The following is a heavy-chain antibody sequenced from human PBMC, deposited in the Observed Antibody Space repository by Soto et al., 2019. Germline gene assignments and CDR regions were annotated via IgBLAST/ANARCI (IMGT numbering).Heavy chain of an antibody. V-gene: IGHV3-23*05. CDR3: AKDAVYNDGLWLMDH. CDR1: GLPHSNFA. J-gene: IGHJ4*02. CDR2: IYGSGRGI. D-gene: IGHD2-21*01. Sequence: GGSLRLSCTASGLPHSNFAMMWVRQAPGKGLECVSGIYGSGRGIEYADSVKGRFTISRDNSKNTVYLEMTDLRADDTAIYYCAKDAVYNDGLWLMDHWGQGTQVTVSS.